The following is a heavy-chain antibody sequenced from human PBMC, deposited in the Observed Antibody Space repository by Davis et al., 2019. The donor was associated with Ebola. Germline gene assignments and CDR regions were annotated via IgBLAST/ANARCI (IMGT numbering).Heavy chain of an antibody. CDR3: ARKAACPSYNWFDP. CDR1: GYTFTGYY. J-gene: IGHJ5*02. D-gene: IGHD6-6*01. Sequence: ASVKVSCKASGYTFTGYYMHWVRQAPGQGLEWMGWINPNSGGTNYAQKFQGRVTMTRDTSISTAYMELSRLRSDDTAVYYCARKAACPSYNWFDPWGQGTLVTVSS. CDR2: INPNSGGT. V-gene: IGHV1-2*02.